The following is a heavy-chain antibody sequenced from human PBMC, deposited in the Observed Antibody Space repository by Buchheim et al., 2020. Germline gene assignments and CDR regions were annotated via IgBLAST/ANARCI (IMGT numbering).Heavy chain of an antibody. CDR1: GYTFTTYY. J-gene: IGHJ6*02. CDR3: ARDSCSGGSCYSEGYYYYYGMDV. V-gene: IGHV1-46*01. D-gene: IGHD2-15*01. CDR2: INPSGGST. Sequence: QVQLVQSGAEVKKPGASVKVSCKASGYTFTTYYILWVRQAPGQGLEWMGFINPSGGSTSYAQMFQGRVTMTRDTSTSTVYMELISLRSEDTAVYYCARDSCSGGSCYSEGYYYYYGMDVWGQGTT.